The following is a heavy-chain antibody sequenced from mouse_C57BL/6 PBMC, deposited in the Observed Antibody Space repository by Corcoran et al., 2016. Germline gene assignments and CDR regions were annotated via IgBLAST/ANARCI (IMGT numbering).Heavy chain of an antibody. CDR2: INPNNGGT. CDR3: AHSTVVAGMDY. CDR1: GYTFTDYY. Sequence: EVQLQQSGPELVKPGASVKISCKASGYTFTDYYMNWVKQSHGKSLEWIGDINPNNGGTSYNQKFKGKATLTVDKSSSTAYMELRSLTSEDSAVYYCAHSTVVAGMDYWGQGTSVTVSS. D-gene: IGHD1-1*01. V-gene: IGHV1-26*01. J-gene: IGHJ4*01.